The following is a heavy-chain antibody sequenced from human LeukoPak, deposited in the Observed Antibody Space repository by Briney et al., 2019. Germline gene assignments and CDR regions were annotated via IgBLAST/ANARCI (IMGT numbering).Heavy chain of an antibody. CDR1: GGSVSSGDYY. Sequence: SETLSLTCTVSGGSVSSGDYYWTWIRQPPGKGLEWIGYIYYSGSVYYNPSLRGRVTISVDTSKNQFSLKLSSVTAADTAVYYCAMTTVTQYYFDYWGQGTLVTVSS. CDR2: IYYSGSV. D-gene: IGHD4-17*01. CDR3: AMTTVTQYYFDY. J-gene: IGHJ4*02. V-gene: IGHV4-30-4*01.